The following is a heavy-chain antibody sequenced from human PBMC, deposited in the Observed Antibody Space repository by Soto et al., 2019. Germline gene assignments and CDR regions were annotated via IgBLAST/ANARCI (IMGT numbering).Heavy chain of an antibody. D-gene: IGHD2-15*01. CDR3: AREKRYCRGGISGCYFKH. CDR1: GGSVSSCSYY. V-gene: IGHV4-61*01. J-gene: IGHJ4*03. CDR2: IYYSGST. Sequence: PSETLAITFTVSGGSVSSCSYYWSWIRQPPVKVLEWIGYIYYSGSTNYNPSLKSRVTISVDTSNNQFSLKLSSVTAAGAAVDYGAREKRYCRGGISGCYFKHWGQGRLVNVST.